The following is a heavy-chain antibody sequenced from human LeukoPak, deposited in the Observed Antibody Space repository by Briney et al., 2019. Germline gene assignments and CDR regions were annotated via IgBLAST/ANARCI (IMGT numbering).Heavy chain of an antibody. V-gene: IGHV3-53*01. CDR3: VRDANYHTETIYYDVFNV. D-gene: IGHD4/OR15-4a*01. J-gene: IGHJ3*01. CDR2: IYSGGIT. Sequence: GGSLRLSCAASGFAVSNNYMIGVPHAPGKGLEWVAVIYSGGITYYADSVKGRFTISRDNSKNTLYLQMNNLRADDTAVYYCVRDANYHTETIYYDVFNVWGQGTKVTVSS. CDR1: GFAVSNNY.